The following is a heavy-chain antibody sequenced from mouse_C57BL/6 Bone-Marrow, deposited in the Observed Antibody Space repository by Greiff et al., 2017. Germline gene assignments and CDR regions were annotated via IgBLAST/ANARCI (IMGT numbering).Heavy chain of an antibody. Sequence: VQLKESGAELARPGASVKLSCKASGYTFTSYGISWVKQRTGQGLEWIGEIYPRSGNTYYNEKFKGKATLTADKSSSTAYMELRSLTSEDSAVYFCAIYGYDDYFDYWGQGTTLTVSS. CDR1: GYTFTSYG. CDR2: IYPRSGNT. CDR3: AIYGYDDYFDY. J-gene: IGHJ2*01. V-gene: IGHV1-81*01. D-gene: IGHD2-2*01.